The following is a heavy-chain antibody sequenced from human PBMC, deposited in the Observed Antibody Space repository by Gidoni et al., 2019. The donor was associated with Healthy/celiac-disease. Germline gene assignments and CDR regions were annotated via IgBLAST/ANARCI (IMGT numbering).Heavy chain of an antibody. D-gene: IGHD3-3*01. CDR2: ISYDGSNK. J-gene: IGHJ3*02. CDR3: AKAGDFWSQDDAFDI. V-gene: IGHV3-30*18. CDR1: GFTFSRYG. Sequence: QVQLVASGGGVVQPGRALRLSCAAPGFTFSRYGMHWVRQAPGKGREWVAVISYDGSNKYYADSVKGRFTISRDNSKNTLYLQMNSLRAEDTAVYYCAKAGDFWSQDDAFDIWGQGTMVTVSS.